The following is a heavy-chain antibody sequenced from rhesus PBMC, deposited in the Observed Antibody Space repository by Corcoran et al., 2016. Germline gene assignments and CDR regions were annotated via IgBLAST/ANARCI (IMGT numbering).Heavy chain of an antibody. CDR1: GYSISSNS. V-gene: IGHV4-165*01. Sequence: QVQLQESGPGLVKPSETLSLTCAVSGYSISSNSWSWIRQPPGKGLEWIGYISGRSGSTYYNPSLKSRVTISTDTSKNQFSLKLSSVTAADTAVYYCARVHDWGDYYFDYWGQGVLVTVSS. J-gene: IGHJ4*01. CDR2: ISGRSGST. CDR3: ARVHDWGDYYFDY. D-gene: IGHD3-34*01.